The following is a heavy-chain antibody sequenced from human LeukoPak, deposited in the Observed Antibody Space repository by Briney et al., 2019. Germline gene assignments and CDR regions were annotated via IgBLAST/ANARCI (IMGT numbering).Heavy chain of an antibody. CDR2: ISYSGGT. CDR3: RGYDSSGSWLFDY. CDR1: GGSVSSSSYY. J-gene: IGHJ4*02. Sequence: SETLSLTCTVSGGSVSSSSYYWSWTRQPPGKGLGWIGSISYSGGTYYNPSLKSRVTMSVDTSKNQFSLKLSSVTAADTALYYCRGYDSSGSWLFDYWGQGTRVAVSS. D-gene: IGHD3-22*01. V-gene: IGHV4-39*01.